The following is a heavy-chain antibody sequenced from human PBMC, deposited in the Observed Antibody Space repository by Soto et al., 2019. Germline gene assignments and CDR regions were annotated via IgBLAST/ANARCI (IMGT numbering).Heavy chain of an antibody. D-gene: IGHD3-10*01. CDR3: ARGRPVPY. Sequence: EVQLVESGGGLVQPGGSLRLSCAASGFTFSSYWMSWVRQAPGKGLEWVANVNQDGGEKFYVGSVKGRFTISRDNAMNSLYLQMNSLRAEDPAVYYCARGRPVPYWGQGTLVTVSS. CDR2: VNQDGGEK. J-gene: IGHJ4*02. CDR1: GFTFSSYW. V-gene: IGHV3-7*01.